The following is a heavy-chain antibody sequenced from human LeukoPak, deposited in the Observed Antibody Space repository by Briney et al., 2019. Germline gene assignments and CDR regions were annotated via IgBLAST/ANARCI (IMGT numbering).Heavy chain of an antibody. Sequence: ASVKVSCKASGYTSTSYGISWARQAPGQGLEWMGWISAYNGNTNYAQKLQGRVTMTTDTSTSTAYMELRSLRSDDTAVYYCARMTTVTTYGMDVWGQGTTVTVSS. CDR1: GYTSTSYG. CDR2: ISAYNGNT. D-gene: IGHD4-17*01. CDR3: ARMTTVTTYGMDV. V-gene: IGHV1-18*01. J-gene: IGHJ6*02.